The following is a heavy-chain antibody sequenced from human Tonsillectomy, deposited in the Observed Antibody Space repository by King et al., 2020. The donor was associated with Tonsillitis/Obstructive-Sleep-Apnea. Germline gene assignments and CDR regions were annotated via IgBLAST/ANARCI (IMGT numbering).Heavy chain of an antibody. V-gene: IGHV1-2*02. J-gene: IGHJ5*02. Sequence: QLVQSGAEVKKPGASVKVSCKASGYTFTGYYIHWVRQAPGQGLEWMGWINPNSGGTNYAQKFQGRVTMTRDTSITTAYMDLNRLRSDDTAVYYCARDGGYCSITSCYTGDNWFDPGGQGTLVTVSS. D-gene: IGHD2-2*02. CDR3: ARDGGYCSITSCYTGDNWFDP. CDR2: INPNSGGT. CDR1: GYTFTGYY.